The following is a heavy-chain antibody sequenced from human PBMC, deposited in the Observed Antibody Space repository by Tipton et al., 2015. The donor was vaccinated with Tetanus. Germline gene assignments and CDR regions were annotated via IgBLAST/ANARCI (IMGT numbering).Heavy chain of an antibody. Sequence: TLSLTCAVYGGSFSGSYWSWVRQPSGKGLEWIGEVHPRGSTNYNPSLKSRVTVSLDTSKTHFYLNLSSVTAADTAVYYCARDSTHRRDGYNDFDYWGQGTLVTVSS. V-gene: IGHV4-34*01. CDR3: ARDSTHRRDGYNDFDY. CDR2: VHPRGST. CDR1: GGSFSGSY. D-gene: IGHD5-24*01. J-gene: IGHJ4*02.